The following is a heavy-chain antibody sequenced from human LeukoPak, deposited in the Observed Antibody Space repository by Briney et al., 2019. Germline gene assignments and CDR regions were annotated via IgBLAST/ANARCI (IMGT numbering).Heavy chain of an antibody. J-gene: IGHJ6*04. V-gene: IGHV3-21*01. Sequence: GGSLRLSCAASGFTFSSYSMNWVRQGPRKGVESVSSISSSSSYIYNADSVKGRFTITRHNAKNSLYLQTNRLSAEDTAVYYCARDRAGIAAAASGAHGVWGKGTTVTVSS. CDR2: ISSSSSYI. CDR1: GFTFSSYS. D-gene: IGHD6-13*01. CDR3: ARDRAGIAAAASGAHGV.